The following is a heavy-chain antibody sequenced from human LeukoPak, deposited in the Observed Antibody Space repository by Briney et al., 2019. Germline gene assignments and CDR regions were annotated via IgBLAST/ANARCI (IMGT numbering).Heavy chain of an antibody. CDR1: GGSFNDYY. J-gene: IGHJ5*02. CDR3: ARGHRRQLVRSCWFDP. D-gene: IGHD6-6*01. V-gene: IGHV4-34*01. CDR2: INLRGST. Sequence: SETLSLTCAVYGGSFNDYYWNWIRQPPGKGLEWIGEINLRGSTTYNPSLKSRVTISLDESKNQFSLKLSSVTAADTAVYYCARGHRRQLVRSCWFDPWGQGTLVTVSS.